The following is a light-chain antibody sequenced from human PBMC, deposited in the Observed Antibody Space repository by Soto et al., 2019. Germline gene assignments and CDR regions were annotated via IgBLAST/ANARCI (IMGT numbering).Light chain of an antibody. V-gene: IGKV3-11*01. CDR3: QQRRSWPPTIT. CDR2: DAS. J-gene: IGKJ5*01. CDR1: QSVSTY. Sequence: EIVLTQSPATLSLSPGERATLSCRASQSVSTYLAWYQHRPGQAPRLLIYDASYRATDIPPRFSGSGSGTDFTLTISSLEPEDVAVYYCQQRRSWPPTITFGQGTRLDIK.